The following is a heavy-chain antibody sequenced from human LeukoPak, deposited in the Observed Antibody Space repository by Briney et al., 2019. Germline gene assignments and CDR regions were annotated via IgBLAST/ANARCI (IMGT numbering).Heavy chain of an antibody. CDR3: AKVMFGGSFDY. CDR1: GFTFSSNG. CDR2: ISYDGSNK. V-gene: IGHV3-30*18. J-gene: IGHJ4*02. Sequence: GGSLRLSCAASGFTFSSNGMHWVRQAPGKGLEWVAVISYDGSNKYYADSVKGRFTISRDNSKNTLYLQMNSLRAEDTAVYYCAKVMFGGSFDYWGQGTLVTVSS. D-gene: IGHD3-10*02.